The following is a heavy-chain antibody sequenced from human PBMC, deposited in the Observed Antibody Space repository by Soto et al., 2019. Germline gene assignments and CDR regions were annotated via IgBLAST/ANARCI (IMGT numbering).Heavy chain of an antibody. Sequence: PGGSLRLSCAASGFTFSSYAMSWVRQAPGKGLEWVSAISGRGGSTYYADSVKGRFTISRDNSKNTLYLQMNSLRAEDTAVYYCAKDEDSSGYWTPYDYWGQGTLVTVSS. D-gene: IGHD3-22*01. CDR2: ISGRGGST. V-gene: IGHV3-23*01. CDR1: GFTFSSYA. J-gene: IGHJ4*02. CDR3: AKDEDSSGYWTPYDY.